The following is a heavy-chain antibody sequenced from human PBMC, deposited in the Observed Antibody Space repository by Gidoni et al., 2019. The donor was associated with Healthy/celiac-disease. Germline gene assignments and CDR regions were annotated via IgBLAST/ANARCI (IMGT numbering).Heavy chain of an antibody. Sequence: QVQLLHSGAEVKKPGSSVKVSCKASVGTFSSYTISWVRQAPGQGLEWMGRIIPILGIANYAQKFQGRVTITADKSTSTAYMELSSLRSEDTAVYYCARRISTVTEAFDIWGQGTMVTVSS. D-gene: IGHD4-4*01. CDR3: ARRISTVTEAFDI. V-gene: IGHV1-69*02. J-gene: IGHJ3*02. CDR1: VGTFSSYT. CDR2: IIPILGIA.